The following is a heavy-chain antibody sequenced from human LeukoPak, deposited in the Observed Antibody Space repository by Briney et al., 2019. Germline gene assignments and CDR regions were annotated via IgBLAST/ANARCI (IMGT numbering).Heavy chain of an antibody. CDR3: AKDQYSAEGASDP. Sequence: PGGPLRLSCAASGFTFSSYGMHWVRHAPGKGLEWVAVILHDGSNKYYADSVKGRFTISRDNSKNTLYLQMNSLRAEDTAVYHCAKDQYSAEGASDPSGQGTLLTASP. J-gene: IGHJ5*02. CDR2: ILHDGSNK. D-gene: IGHD5-12*01. CDR1: GFTFSSYG. V-gene: IGHV3-30*18.